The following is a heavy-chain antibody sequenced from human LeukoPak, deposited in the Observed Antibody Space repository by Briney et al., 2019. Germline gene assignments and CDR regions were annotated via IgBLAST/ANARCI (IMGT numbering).Heavy chain of an antibody. Sequence: SETLSLTCTVSGGPISSYYWSWIRQPPGKGLEWIGYIYYSGSTNYNPPLKSRVTISVDTSKNQFSLKLSSVTAADTAVYYCARWTWGNFDYWGQGTLVTVSS. V-gene: IGHV4-59*01. CDR3: ARWTWGNFDY. CDR2: IYYSGST. CDR1: GGPISSYY. D-gene: IGHD3-16*01. J-gene: IGHJ4*02.